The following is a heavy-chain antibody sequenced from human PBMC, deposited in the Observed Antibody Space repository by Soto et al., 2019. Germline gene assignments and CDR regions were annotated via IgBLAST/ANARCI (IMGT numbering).Heavy chain of an antibody. CDR1: GFTVSSNY. D-gene: IGHD2-2*01. J-gene: IGHJ6*03. Sequence: EVQLVESGGGLVQPGGSLRLSCAASGFTVSSNYMSWVRQAPGKGLEWVSVIYSGGSTYYADSVKGRFTISRHNSKNTLYLQMNSLRAEDTAVYYCASDRVSDIVVVPAAMLVDYYYYYMDVWGKGTTVTVSS. V-gene: IGHV3-53*04. CDR3: ASDRVSDIVVVPAAMLVDYYYYYMDV. CDR2: IYSGGST.